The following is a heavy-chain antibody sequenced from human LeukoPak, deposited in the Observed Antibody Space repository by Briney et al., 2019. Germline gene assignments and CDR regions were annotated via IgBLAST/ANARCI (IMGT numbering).Heavy chain of an antibody. J-gene: IGHJ4*02. CDR3: ARGLEEGGGYDSILAY. Sequence: PGRSLRLSCAASGFSLSPYAMHWVRQAPGKGLEWMTFISYDGSDKHYADSVKGRLSISRDNSENTLYLQMNSLRIEDTALYYCARGLEEGGGYDSILAYWGQGTLVTVSS. CDR2: ISYDGSDK. CDR1: GFSLSPYA. V-gene: IGHV3-30-3*01. D-gene: IGHD3-22*01.